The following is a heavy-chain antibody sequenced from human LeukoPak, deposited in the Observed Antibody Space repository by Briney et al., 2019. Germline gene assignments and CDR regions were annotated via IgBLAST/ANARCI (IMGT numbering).Heavy chain of an antibody. CDR1: GGSISSGGYY. Sequence: PSETLSLTCTVSGGSISSGGYYWSWIRQHPGKGLEWIGYIYYSGSTYYNPSLKSRVTISVDTSKNRFSLKLSSVTAADTAVYYCARTAQYYYDSSGHWHAFDIWGQGTMVTVSS. V-gene: IGHV4-31*03. CDR2: IYYSGST. CDR3: ARTAQYYYDSSGHWHAFDI. J-gene: IGHJ3*02. D-gene: IGHD3-22*01.